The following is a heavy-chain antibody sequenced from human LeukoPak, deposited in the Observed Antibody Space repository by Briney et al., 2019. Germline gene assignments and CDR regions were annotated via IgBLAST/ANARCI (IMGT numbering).Heavy chain of an antibody. V-gene: IGHV1-18*01. Sequence: ASVKVSCKASGYTFTSYGIIWVRQAPGQGLEWMGWISAYNGNTNYAQKLQGRVTMTTDTSTSTAYMELRSLRSDDTAVYYCARDYYGSGSYYPNWFDPWGQGTLVTVSS. CDR1: GYTFTSYG. J-gene: IGHJ5*02. CDR3: ARDYYGSGSYYPNWFDP. D-gene: IGHD3-10*01. CDR2: ISAYNGNT.